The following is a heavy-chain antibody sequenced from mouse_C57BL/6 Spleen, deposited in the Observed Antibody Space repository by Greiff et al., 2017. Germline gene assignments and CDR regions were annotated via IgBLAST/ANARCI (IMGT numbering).Heavy chain of an antibody. CDR3: ARTETFDY. V-gene: IGHV1-72*01. CDR1: GYTFTSYW. CDR2: IDPNSGGT. J-gene: IGHJ2*01. Sequence: VQLQQSGAELVKPGASVKLSCKASGYTFTSYWMHWVKQRPGRGLEWLGRIDPNSGGTKYNEKFKSKATLTVDKPSSTAYMQLSSLTSEYSAGYYCARTETFDYWGQGTTLTVSS.